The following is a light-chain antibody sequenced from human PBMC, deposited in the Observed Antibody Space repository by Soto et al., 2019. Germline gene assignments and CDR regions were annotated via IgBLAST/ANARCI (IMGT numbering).Light chain of an antibody. CDR1: SSNIGAGYD. Sequence: QSVLTQPPSVSGAPGQRVTISCTGSSSNIGAGYDVNWYQQLPGATPKLLIYADTNRPSGVPDRFSGSKSGTSASLAITGLQAEDGADYYCQSYDSSLSAAYVFGTGTKVTVL. V-gene: IGLV1-40*01. J-gene: IGLJ1*01. CDR2: ADT. CDR3: QSYDSSLSAAYV.